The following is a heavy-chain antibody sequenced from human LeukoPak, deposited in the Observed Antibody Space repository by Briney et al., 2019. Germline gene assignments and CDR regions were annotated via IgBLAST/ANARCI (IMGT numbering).Heavy chain of an antibody. Sequence: GRSLRLSCAASGFTFSSYSMNWVRQAPGKGLEWVSSISSSSSYIYYADSVKGRFTISRDNAKNSLYLQMNSLRAEDTAVYYCARGSGGSCIDYWGQGTLVTVSS. V-gene: IGHV3-21*01. CDR1: GFTFSSYS. CDR3: ARGSGGSCIDY. J-gene: IGHJ4*02. CDR2: ISSSSSYI. D-gene: IGHD2-15*01.